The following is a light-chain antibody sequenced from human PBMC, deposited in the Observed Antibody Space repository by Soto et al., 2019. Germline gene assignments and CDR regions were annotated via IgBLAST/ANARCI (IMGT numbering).Light chain of an antibody. J-gene: IGKJ1*01. Sequence: DIPMTQSPSSLSASVGDRVTITCRASQSISSYLNWYQQKPGKAPNLLIYAASSLQSGVPSRFSGSASGTDFTLTISSLHPEDFATYYCQQSDSTPWTFGQGTKVEIK. CDR1: QSISSY. CDR2: AAS. CDR3: QQSDSTPWT. V-gene: IGKV1-39*01.